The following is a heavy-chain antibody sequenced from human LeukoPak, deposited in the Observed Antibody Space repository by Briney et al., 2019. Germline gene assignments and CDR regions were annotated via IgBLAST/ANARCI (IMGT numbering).Heavy chain of an antibody. CDR1: GFTFSSYG. Sequence: PGGSLRLSCAASGFTFSSYGMHWVRQAPGKGLEWVSAISGSGGSTYYADSVKGRFTISRDNSKNTLYLQMNSLRAEDTAVYYCAKDKYYYGSGSFDYWGQGTLVTVSS. J-gene: IGHJ4*02. CDR2: ISGSGGST. CDR3: AKDKYYYGSGSFDY. D-gene: IGHD3-10*01. V-gene: IGHV3-23*01.